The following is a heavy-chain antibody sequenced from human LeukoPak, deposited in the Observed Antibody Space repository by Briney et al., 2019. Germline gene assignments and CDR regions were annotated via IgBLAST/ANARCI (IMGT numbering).Heavy chain of an antibody. CDR2: ISAYNGNT. J-gene: IGHJ6*02. D-gene: IGHD3-9*01. CDR1: GYTFTSYG. V-gene: IGHV1-18*01. CDR3: ARVSGRYFDWLFPSYYYGMDV. Sequence: GASVTVSCKASGYTFTSYGISWVRQAPGQGLEWMGWISAYNGNTNYAQKLQGRVTMTTDTSTSTAYMELRSLRSDDTAVYYCARVSGRYFDWLFPSYYYGMDVWGQGTTVTVSS.